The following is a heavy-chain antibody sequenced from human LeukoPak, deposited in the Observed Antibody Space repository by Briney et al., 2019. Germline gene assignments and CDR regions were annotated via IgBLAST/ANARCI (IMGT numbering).Heavy chain of an antibody. CDR2: IKSKSDGGTT. D-gene: IGHD3-10*01. CDR1: GFTFSIAW. Sequence: PGGSLRLSCAASGFTFSIAWMSWVRQVPGKGLEWVGRIKSKSDGGTTDYAAPVKDRFTISRDDSKTTLYLQMNSLRTEDTAVYYCITFSRELLTSLTFWGQGILVTVSS. J-gene: IGHJ4*02. V-gene: IGHV3-15*01. CDR3: ITFSRELLTSLTF.